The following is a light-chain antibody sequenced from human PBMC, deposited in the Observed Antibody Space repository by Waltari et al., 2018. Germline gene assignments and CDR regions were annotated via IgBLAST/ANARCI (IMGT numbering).Light chain of an antibody. CDR1: TSEFGFYHF. J-gene: IGLJ3*02. Sequence: QSPLPQPPPAPRSPERPVTISRPDLTSEFGFYHFAPWYQPPPGKAPTTLMYEVTLRPSGVPDRFSGSKSGNTASLTVSGLQADDEADYYCSSFVGNNNLVFGGGTKVTVL. CDR3: SSFVGNNNLV. V-gene: IGLV2-8*01. CDR2: EVT.